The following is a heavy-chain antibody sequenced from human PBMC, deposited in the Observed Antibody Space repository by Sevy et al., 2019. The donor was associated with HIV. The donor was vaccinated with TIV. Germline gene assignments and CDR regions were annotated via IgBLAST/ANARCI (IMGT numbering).Heavy chain of an antibody. Sequence: GGSLRLSCTASGFTFSTYDIHWVRQAPGKGLEWVAIISYDGNYRYYSDSVRGRFSMSRDNSKNTAYLQMSGLSVEDTAVYYCAKNRPPGGSYFSRHGMDVSGRGTSVTVSS. CDR3: AKNRPPGGSYFSRHGMDV. J-gene: IGHJ6*02. V-gene: IGHV3-30*18. CDR2: ISYDGNYR. CDR1: GFTFSTYD. D-gene: IGHD1-26*01.